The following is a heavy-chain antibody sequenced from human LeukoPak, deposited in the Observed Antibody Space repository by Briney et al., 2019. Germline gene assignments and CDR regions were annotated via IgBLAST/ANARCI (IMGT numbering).Heavy chain of an antibody. CDR2: IKQDGSEE. CDR1: GFTFSSYW. J-gene: IGHJ6*02. Sequence: GGSLRLSCAASGFTFSSYWMSWVRQAPGKGLEWVANIKQDGSEEYYVDSVKGRFTISRDNAKNSLYLQMNSLRAKDTAVYYCARVFKARIAAAGNYYYYGMDVWGQGTTVTVSS. D-gene: IGHD6-13*01. CDR3: ARVFKARIAAAGNYYYYGMDV. V-gene: IGHV3-7*01.